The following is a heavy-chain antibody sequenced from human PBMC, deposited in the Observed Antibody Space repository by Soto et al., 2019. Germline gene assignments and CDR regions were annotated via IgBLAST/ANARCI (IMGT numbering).Heavy chain of an antibody. J-gene: IGHJ4*02. V-gene: IGHV3-23*01. CDR2: ISGSGGST. CDR1: GFTFSSYA. Sequence: TGGSLRLSCAASGFTFSSYAMSWVRQAPGKGLEWVSAISGSGGSTYYADSVKDRFTISRDNSRNTLYLHMDSLRAEDTAVYYCARGRGSTGYLGREHYFDYWGQGTLVTVSS. D-gene: IGHD2-2*01. CDR3: ARGRGSTGYLGREHYFDY.